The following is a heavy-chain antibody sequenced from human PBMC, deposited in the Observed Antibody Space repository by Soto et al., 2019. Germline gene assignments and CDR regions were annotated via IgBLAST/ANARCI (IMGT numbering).Heavy chain of an antibody. V-gene: IGHV1-69*13. Sequence: SVKVSCKASGGTFSSYAISWVRQAPGQGLEWMGGIIPIFGTANYAQKFQGRVTITADESTSTAYMELSSLRSEDTAVYYCARDDSKYQLLYIHYYYGMDVWGQGTTVTVSS. CDR1: GGTFSSYA. CDR3: ARDDSKYQLLYIHYYYGMDV. CDR2: IIPIFGTA. J-gene: IGHJ6*02. D-gene: IGHD2-2*02.